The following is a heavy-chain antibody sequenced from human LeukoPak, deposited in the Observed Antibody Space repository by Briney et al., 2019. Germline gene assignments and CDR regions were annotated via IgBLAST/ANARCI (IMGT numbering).Heavy chain of an antibody. Sequence: GGSLRLSCAPSGFTFSRHGMHWVRQAPGKGLEWVAIISNDGSRKYYAHSVKGRFTISRDNSKNTLYLQMNSLRAEDTAVYYCAKAPRGRITIFGVVIPRLDYWGQGTLVTVSS. CDR1: GFTFSRHG. V-gene: IGHV3-30*18. J-gene: IGHJ4*02. CDR3: AKAPRGRITIFGVVIPRLDY. CDR2: ISNDGSRK. D-gene: IGHD3-3*01.